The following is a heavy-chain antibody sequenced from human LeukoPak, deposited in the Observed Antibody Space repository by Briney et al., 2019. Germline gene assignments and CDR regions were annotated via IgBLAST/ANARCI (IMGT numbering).Heavy chain of an antibody. CDR3: ARGPLYCSSTSCYTRGGYYFDY. D-gene: IGHD2-2*02. J-gene: IGHJ4*02. V-gene: IGHV1-8*01. CDR1: GYTFTSYG. CDR2: MNPDSGNT. Sequence: ASVKVSCKASGYTFTSYGINWVRQATGQGLEWMGWMNPDSGNTGYAQKFQGRVTMTRNTSISTAYMELSSLRSEDTAVYYCARGPLYCSSTSCYTRGGYYFDYWGQGTLVTVSS.